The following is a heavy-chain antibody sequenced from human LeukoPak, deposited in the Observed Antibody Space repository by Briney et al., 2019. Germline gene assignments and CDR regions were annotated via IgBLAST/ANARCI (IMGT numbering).Heavy chain of an antibody. CDR2: IYYSGST. V-gene: IGHV4-61*01. CDR3: ARGADILTGLDY. D-gene: IGHD3-9*01. J-gene: IGHJ4*02. CDR1: GYSISSGYY. Sequence: SGTLSLTCTVSGYSISSGYYWSWIRQPPGKGLEWIGYIYYSGSTNYNPSLKSRVTISVDTSKNQFSLKLSSVTAADTAVYYCARGADILTGLDYWGQGTLVTVSS.